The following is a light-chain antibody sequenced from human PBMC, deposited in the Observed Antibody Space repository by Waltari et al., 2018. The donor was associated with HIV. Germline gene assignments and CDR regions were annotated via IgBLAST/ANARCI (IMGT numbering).Light chain of an antibody. CDR1: SEHSNFA. V-gene: IGLV4-69*01. J-gene: IGLJ3*02. CDR3: QTWGMGIVV. Sequence: QIILTQSPSASASPGASVKLTCTLSSEHSNFAIAWLQQQPEKGPRYLMKLNSDGSHTKGDGIPDRFSGSSSGAERYLSISSLHSDDEADYYCQTWGMGIVVFGGGTKLNVL. CDR2: LNSDGSH.